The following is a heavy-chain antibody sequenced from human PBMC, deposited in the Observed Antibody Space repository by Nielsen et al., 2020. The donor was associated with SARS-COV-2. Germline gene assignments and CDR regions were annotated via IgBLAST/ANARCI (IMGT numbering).Heavy chain of an antibody. CDR1: GGTFSSYA. CDR3: ARFGLDTAMVFYYYYYGMDV. Sequence: SVKVSCKASGGTFSSYAISWVRQAPGQGLEWMGRIIPIFGTANYAQKFQGRVTITADESTSTAYMELSSLRSEDTAVYYCARFGLDTAMVFYYYYYGMDVWGQGTTVTVSS. V-gene: IGHV1-69*13. D-gene: IGHD5-18*01. J-gene: IGHJ6*02. CDR2: IIPIFGTA.